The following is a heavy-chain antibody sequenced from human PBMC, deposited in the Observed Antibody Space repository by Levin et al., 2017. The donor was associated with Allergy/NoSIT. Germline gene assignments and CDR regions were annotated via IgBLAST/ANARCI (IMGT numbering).Heavy chain of an antibody. V-gene: IGHV4-39*01. D-gene: IGHD1-1*01. Sequence: PGGSLRLSCSVSGGSVSSKTFYWGWIRQPPGKGLECIANIYYTGTTYYNPSLKGRATISVDTSRNQFSLRLNSVTAADTAGYYCARKTGQGGGAVDYWGQGILVTVSS. CDR3: ARKTGQGGGAVDY. J-gene: IGHJ4*02. CDR2: IYYTGTT. CDR1: GGSVSSKTFY.